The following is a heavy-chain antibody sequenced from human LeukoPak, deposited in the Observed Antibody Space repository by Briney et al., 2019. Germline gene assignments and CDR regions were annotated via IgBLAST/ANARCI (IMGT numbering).Heavy chain of an antibody. CDR2: VSYDGSNK. V-gene: IGHV3-30*04. Sequence: GGSLRLSRAASGFTFSSYAMHWVRQAPGKGLEWVAVVSYDGSNKYYADSVKGRFTISRDNSKNTLYLQMNSLRAEDTAVYYCAREVFPHSYYYYGMDVWGKGTTVTVSS. J-gene: IGHJ6*04. CDR1: GFTFSSYA. D-gene: IGHD3-10*01. CDR3: AREVFPHSYYYYGMDV.